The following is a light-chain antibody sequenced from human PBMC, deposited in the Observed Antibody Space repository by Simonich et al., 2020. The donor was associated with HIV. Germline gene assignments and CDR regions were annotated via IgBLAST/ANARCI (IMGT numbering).Light chain of an antibody. CDR3: QQYYNTLWT. Sequence: DIVMTQSPDSLAVSLGERATINCKSSQSVLYSSNNKNYLAWYQQKPGQPPKPLIHWASSRESGVPDRFSGSGSGTDFTLTISSLQAEDVAVYYCQQYYNTLWTFGQGTKVEIK. V-gene: IGKV4-1*01. CDR2: WAS. CDR1: QSVLYSSNNKNY. J-gene: IGKJ1*01.